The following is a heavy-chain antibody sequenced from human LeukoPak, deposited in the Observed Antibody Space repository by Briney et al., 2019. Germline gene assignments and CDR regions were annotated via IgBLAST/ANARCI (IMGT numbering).Heavy chain of an antibody. CDR1: GYTFSTYG. Sequence: ASVKASCKASGYTFSTYGINWVRQAPGQGLEWMGWISPYNGVTNYAQRFQGRVTMTTDTFMTTAYMELNSLRYDDTAVYYCARDFGKSWVYPHWFDPWGQGTLVTVSS. D-gene: IGHD5/OR15-5a*01. J-gene: IGHJ5*02. CDR2: ISPYNGVT. V-gene: IGHV1-18*01. CDR3: ARDFGKSWVYPHWFDP.